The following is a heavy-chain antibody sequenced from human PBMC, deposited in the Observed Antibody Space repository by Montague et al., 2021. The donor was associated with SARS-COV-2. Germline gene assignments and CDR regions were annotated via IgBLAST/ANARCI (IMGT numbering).Heavy chain of an antibody. CDR1: GGSISSGGYY. J-gene: IGHJ4*02. D-gene: IGHD2-15*01. CDR3: ARDKEMIF. Sequence: TLSLTCAVSGGSISSGGYYWNWLRQHPEKGLEWIGYIYYSVSTNYNPSLRSRVTILEDTAKNQFSLKLTSVTAADTAVYYCARDKEMIFWGQGILVTVSS. V-gene: IGHV4-31*11. CDR2: IYYSVST.